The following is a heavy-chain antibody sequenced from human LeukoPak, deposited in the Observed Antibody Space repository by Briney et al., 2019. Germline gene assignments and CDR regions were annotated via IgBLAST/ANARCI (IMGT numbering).Heavy chain of an antibody. CDR2: ISWNSGSL. Sequence: GRSLRLSCATSGFTFDDYAMHWVRQAPGKGLEWVSGISWNSGSLGYADSVKGRFTISRDNAKNSLDLQMNSLRVEDTAVYYCAKVAKYYYGSETYYFFEHWGQGTRSPPPQ. V-gene: IGHV3-9*01. D-gene: IGHD3-10*01. CDR1: GFTFDDYA. CDR3: AKVAKYYYGSETYYFFEH. J-gene: IGHJ4*02.